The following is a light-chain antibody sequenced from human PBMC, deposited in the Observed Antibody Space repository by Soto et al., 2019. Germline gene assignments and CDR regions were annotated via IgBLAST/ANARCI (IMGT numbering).Light chain of an antibody. CDR3: SSYTSSSPRV. V-gene: IGLV2-14*01. CDR1: SSDVGGYNY. CDR2: EVS. Sequence: QSVLTQPASVSGSPGQSITISCTGTSSDVGGYNYVSWYQQHPGKAPKLMIYEVSNRPSGVSNRFSGSKSGNTASLTISGLQGEDGADYYCSSYTSSSPRVFGGGTKVTVL. J-gene: IGLJ3*02.